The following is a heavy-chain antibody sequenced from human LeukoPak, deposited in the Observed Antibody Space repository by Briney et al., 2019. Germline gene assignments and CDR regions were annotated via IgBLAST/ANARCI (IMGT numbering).Heavy chain of an antibody. V-gene: IGHV4-61*02. Sequence: PSQTLSLTCTVSGGSISSGSHHWSWIRQPAGKGLGWIGRIYSSVSTNYNPSFKSRVTILVDTSTNKFSLELTSVTAADTAVYYCARDLAGYVDVWGRGTLVTVAS. CDR3: ARDLAGYVDV. J-gene: IGHJ2*01. CDR1: GGSISSGSHH. CDR2: IYSSVST.